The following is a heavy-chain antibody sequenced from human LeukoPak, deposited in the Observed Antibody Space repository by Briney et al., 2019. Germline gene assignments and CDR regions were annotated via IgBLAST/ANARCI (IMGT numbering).Heavy chain of an antibody. CDR3: ARPGYSYGLDY. J-gene: IGHJ4*02. CDR2: INPSSGGT. V-gene: IGHV1-46*01. Sequence: ASLKVSCKASGYAFTSSYVHWVRQAPGQELEGMGVINPSSGGTSYAQKIQGRVTLTTDTSTGTVYMALSSLRSEDTAVYYCARPGYSYGLDYWGQGTLVSVSS. CDR1: GYAFTSSY. D-gene: IGHD5-18*01.